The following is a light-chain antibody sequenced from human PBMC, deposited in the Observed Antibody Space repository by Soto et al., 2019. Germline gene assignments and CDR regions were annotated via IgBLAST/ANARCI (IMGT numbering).Light chain of an antibody. J-gene: IGKJ4*01. Sequence: IQWMQSPPTRAASGESVDPSSCRISQTITTWLAWYQQKPGKAPKLLIYDASSLESGVPSRFSGSGSGTALYLTISRSQPYDLAAYPSQQYPTYSPRTFGGGTKVDIK. V-gene: IGKV1-5*01. CDR3: QQYPTYSPRT. CDR2: DAS. CDR1: QTITTW.